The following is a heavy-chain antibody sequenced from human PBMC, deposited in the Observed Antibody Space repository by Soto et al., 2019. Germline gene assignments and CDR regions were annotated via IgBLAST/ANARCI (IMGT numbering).Heavy chain of an antibody. Sequence: QVRLQESGPGLVKSSETLSLTCTVSGGSLSSFYWGWIRRPPGKGLEWIGFIYNSGSTYYNSSLKSRVTISVDRSKNHFFLNLTSVTAADTAVYYCATYRKFFQIWGQGTKVTVSS. CDR1: GGSLSSFY. CDR2: IYNSGST. J-gene: IGHJ3*02. CDR3: ATYRKFFQI. V-gene: IGHV4-59*04.